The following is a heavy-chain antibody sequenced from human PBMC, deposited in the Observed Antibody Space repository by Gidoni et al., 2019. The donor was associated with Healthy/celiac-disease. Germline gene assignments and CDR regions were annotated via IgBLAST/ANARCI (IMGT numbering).Heavy chain of an antibody. CDR3: TRDLTNNYYDSSGYPTDFDY. Sequence: EVQLVESGGGLVQPGRSLRLSCTSSGFTFGDYATSWFRQAPGKGLEWVGFIRSKAYGGTTEYAASVKGRFTISRDDSKSIAYLQMNSLKTEDTAVYYCTRDLTNNYYDSSGYPTDFDYWGQGTLVTVSS. CDR2: IRSKAYGGTT. D-gene: IGHD3-22*01. V-gene: IGHV3-49*03. J-gene: IGHJ4*02. CDR1: GFTFGDYA.